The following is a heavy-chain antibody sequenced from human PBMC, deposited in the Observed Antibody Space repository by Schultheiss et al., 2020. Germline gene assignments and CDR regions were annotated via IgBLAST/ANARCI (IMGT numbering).Heavy chain of an antibody. J-gene: IGHJ3*02. CDR1: GFTFSSYS. CDR3: ASPYYYDSSGYREENAFDI. V-gene: IGHV3-21*01. Sequence: WGSLRLSCAASGFTFSSYSMNWVRQAPGKGLEWVSSISSSSSYIYYADSVKGRFTISRDNAKNSLYLQMNSLRAEDTAVYYCASPYYYDSSGYREENAFDIWGQGTMVTVSS. D-gene: IGHD3-22*01. CDR2: ISSSSSYI.